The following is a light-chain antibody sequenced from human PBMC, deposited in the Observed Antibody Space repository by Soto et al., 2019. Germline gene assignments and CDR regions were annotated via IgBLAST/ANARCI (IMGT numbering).Light chain of an antibody. CDR1: QSVSSNY. V-gene: IGKV3-20*01. J-gene: IGKJ5*01. Sequence: EIVLTQSPGTLSLSPGESATLSCRASQSVSSNYLAWYQQKPGQAPRVLIYVASSRATGIPDRFSGSGSGTDFTLTISRLEPEDFAVYYCQQYGSSPITFGQGTRLEIK. CDR3: QQYGSSPIT. CDR2: VAS.